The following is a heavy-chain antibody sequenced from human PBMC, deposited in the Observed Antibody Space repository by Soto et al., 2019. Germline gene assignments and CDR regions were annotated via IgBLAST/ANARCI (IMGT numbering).Heavy chain of an antibody. D-gene: IGHD6-13*01. CDR2: IKQDGSEK. CDR3: ARERYSSSWYPYFDY. Sequence: GGSLRLSCAASGFTFSSFWMSWVRQAPGKGLEWVANIKQDGSEKYYVDSVKGRFTISRDNAKNSLYLQMNSLRAEDTAVYYCARERYSSSWYPYFDYWGQGTLVTVSS. V-gene: IGHV3-7*01. CDR1: GFTFSSFW. J-gene: IGHJ4*02.